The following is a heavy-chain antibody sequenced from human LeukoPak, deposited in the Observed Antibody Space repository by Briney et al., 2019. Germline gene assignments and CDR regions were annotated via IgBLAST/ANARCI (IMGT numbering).Heavy chain of an antibody. D-gene: IGHD6-6*01. CDR1: GGSISSGGYY. CDR2: IYYSGST. V-gene: IGHV4-39*01. CDR3: ARLQAALFDY. J-gene: IGHJ4*02. Sequence: PSETLSLTCTVSGGSISSGGYYWGWIRQPPGKGLEWIGSIYYSGSTYYNPSLKSRVTISVDTSKNQFSLKLSSVTSADTAVYYCARLQAALFDYWGQGTLVTGSS.